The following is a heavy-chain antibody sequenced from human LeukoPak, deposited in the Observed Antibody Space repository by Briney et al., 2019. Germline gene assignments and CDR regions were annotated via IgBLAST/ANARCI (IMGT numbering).Heavy chain of an antibody. CDR3: ARDSTTYYYYYYMDV. V-gene: IGHV4-59*12. D-gene: IGHD1-14*01. Sequence: SETLSLTCTVSGGSISSYYWSWIRQPPGKGLEWIGYIYYSGSTNYNPSLKSRVTISVDTSKNQFSLKLSSVTAADTAVYYCARDSTTYYYYYYMDVWGKGTTVTISS. CDR2: IYYSGST. CDR1: GGSISSYY. J-gene: IGHJ6*03.